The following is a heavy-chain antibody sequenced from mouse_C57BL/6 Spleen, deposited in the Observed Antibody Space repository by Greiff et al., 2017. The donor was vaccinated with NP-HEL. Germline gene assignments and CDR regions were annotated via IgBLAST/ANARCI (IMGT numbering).Heavy chain of an antibody. D-gene: IGHD2-5*01. J-gene: IGHJ4*01. Sequence: EVMLVESEGGLVQPGSSMKLSCTASGFTFSDYYMAWVRQVPEKGLEWVANINYDGSSTYYLDSLKSRFIISRDNAKNILYLQMSSLKSEDTATYYCARVALYSKCAMDYWGQGTSVTVSS. CDR3: ARVALYSKCAMDY. V-gene: IGHV5-16*01. CDR1: GFTFSDYY. CDR2: INYDGSST.